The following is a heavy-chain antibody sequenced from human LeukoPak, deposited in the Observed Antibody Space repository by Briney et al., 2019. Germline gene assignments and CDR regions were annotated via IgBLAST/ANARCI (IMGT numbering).Heavy chain of an antibody. J-gene: IGHJ5*02. CDR1: GGTFSSHF. D-gene: IGHD2-21*02. CDR2: INPIFGTD. V-gene: IGHV1-69*06. CDR3: ARDEEGDCGGDCYNWFAP. Sequence: SVKVSCKASGGTFSSHFISWVRQAPGQGLEWMGGINPIFGTDHYAQKFQDRVTITADISTNTVYMELSNLRSEDTATYYCARDEEGDCGGDCYNWFAPWAREPWSPSPQ.